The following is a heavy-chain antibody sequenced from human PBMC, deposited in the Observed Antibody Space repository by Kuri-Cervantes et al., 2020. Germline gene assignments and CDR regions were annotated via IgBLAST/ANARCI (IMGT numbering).Heavy chain of an antibody. CDR2: IKEDGSEK. D-gene: IGHD3-22*01. CDR3: ARDAKYYHDSSGYY. V-gene: IGHV3-7*01. Sequence: GESLKISCAASGFSFNTYWMTWVRQAPGKGLEWLANIKEDGSEKYYVDSVKGRFTISRDNAKNSVYLQMNNLRAEDTAVYYCARDAKYYHDSSGYYWGQGTLVTVSS. J-gene: IGHJ4*02. CDR1: GFSFNTYW.